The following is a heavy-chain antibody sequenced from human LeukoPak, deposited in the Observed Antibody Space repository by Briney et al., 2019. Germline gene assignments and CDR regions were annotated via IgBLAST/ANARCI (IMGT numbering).Heavy chain of an antibody. Sequence: GGSLRLSCAASGFTFTDYGIHWVRQAPGKGLVWVSRINGDGRSTTYADSVKGRFTISRGNAKNTLYLQMNSLRADDTAVYYCARSWSSSWPLDYWGQGTLVTVSS. V-gene: IGHV3-74*01. J-gene: IGHJ4*02. D-gene: IGHD6-13*01. CDR1: GFTFTDYG. CDR3: ARSWSSSWPLDY. CDR2: INGDGRST.